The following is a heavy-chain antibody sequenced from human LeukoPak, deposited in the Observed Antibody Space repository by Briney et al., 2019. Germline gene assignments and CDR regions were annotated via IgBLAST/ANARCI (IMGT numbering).Heavy chain of an antibody. V-gene: IGHV4-34*01. Sequence: SETLSLTCAVYGGSFSGYYWSWIRQPPGKGLEWIGEINHSGSTNYNPSLKSRVTISVATSKNQFSLKLSSVTAADTAVYYCARGSWGFDYWGQGTLVTVSS. J-gene: IGHJ4*02. CDR2: INHSGST. D-gene: IGHD3-16*01. CDR1: GGSFSGYY. CDR3: ARGSWGFDY.